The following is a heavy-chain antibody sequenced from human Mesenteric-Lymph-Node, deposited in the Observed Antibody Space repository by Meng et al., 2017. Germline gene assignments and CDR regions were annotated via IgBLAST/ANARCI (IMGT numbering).Heavy chain of an antibody. CDR1: GFTFSSYA. Sequence: EVQLLESGGGLVQPGGSLRLSCAASGFTFSSYALSWVSQAPGKGLEWVSAISGSGGSTYYADSVKGRFTISRDNSKNTLYLQMNSLRAEDTAVYYCAKPYDYGDLYYFDYWGQGTLVTVSS. CDR2: ISGSGGST. D-gene: IGHD4-17*01. J-gene: IGHJ4*02. V-gene: IGHV3-23*01. CDR3: AKPYDYGDLYYFDY.